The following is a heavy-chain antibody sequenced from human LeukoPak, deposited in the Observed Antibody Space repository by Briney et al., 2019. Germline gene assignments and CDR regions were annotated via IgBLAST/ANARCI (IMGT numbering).Heavy chain of an antibody. CDR3: ARDFFHSSDSRPFDY. Sequence: PGGSLRLSCAASGFTFGAYTVNWVRQAPGKGLEWVSCIFSRSESILYADSVKGRFTISRDNAKNLLYLQMDSLRVEDTAVYYCARDFFHSSDSRPFDYWGQGTLVTVSS. CDR1: GFTFGAYT. J-gene: IGHJ4*02. CDR2: IFSRSESI. V-gene: IGHV3-21*01. D-gene: IGHD3-22*01.